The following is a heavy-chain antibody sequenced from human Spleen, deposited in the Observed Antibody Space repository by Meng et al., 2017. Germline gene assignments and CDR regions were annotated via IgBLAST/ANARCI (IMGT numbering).Heavy chain of an antibody. D-gene: IGHD3-10*01. CDR2: IYPGDSDT. CDR1: GYNFATYW. Sequence: GESLKISCQGSGYNFATYWIGWVRQKPGKGLEWMGIIYPGDSDTRYSPSFEGQVTISADKSIRTAYLQWRSLKASDTAMYYCARPRLWFGELLSIDYWGQGTLVTVSS. J-gene: IGHJ4*02. V-gene: IGHV5-51*01. CDR3: ARPRLWFGELLSIDY.